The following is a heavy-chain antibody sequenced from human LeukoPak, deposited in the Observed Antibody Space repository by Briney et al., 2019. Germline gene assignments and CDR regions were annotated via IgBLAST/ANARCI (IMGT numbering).Heavy chain of an antibody. D-gene: IGHD6-13*01. CDR1: GGSFSGYY. V-gene: IGHV4-34*01. CDR3: ARGHYSSWYELYYYYYMDV. Sequence: PSETLSLTCAVYGGSFSGYYWSWIPQPPGKGLEWIGEINHSGSTNYNPSLKSRVTISVDTSKNQFSLKLSSVTAADTAVCYCARGHYSSWYELYYYYYMDVWGKRTTVTVSS. CDR2: INHSGST. J-gene: IGHJ6*03.